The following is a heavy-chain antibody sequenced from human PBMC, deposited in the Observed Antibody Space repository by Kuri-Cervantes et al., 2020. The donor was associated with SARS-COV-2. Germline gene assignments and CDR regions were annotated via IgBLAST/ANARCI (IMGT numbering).Heavy chain of an antibody. CDR1: GFSFSYYG. D-gene: IGHD3-22*01. J-gene: IGHJ6*02. Sequence: GESLKISCAASGFSFSYYGMHWVRQAPGKGLEWVAVISYDGTNKYYVDSVKGRFTISRDNSKSTLYLQMNSLRPEDTAVYYCAKDNLGWDYNNRGMDAWGQGTTVTVSS. CDR3: AKDNLGWDYNNRGMDA. CDR2: ISYDGTNK. V-gene: IGHV3-30*18.